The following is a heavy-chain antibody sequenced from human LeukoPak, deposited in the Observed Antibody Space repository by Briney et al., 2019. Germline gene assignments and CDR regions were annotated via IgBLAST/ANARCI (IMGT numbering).Heavy chain of an antibody. J-gene: IGHJ5*02. CDR1: GGSCADYY. Sequence: KASETLSLTCAVHGGSCADYYWSWIRQPPGKGLEWIGEIHPHGIFYYNSSLVSRVTISIDTSKSQFSLRQTSVPAADTAFYYCARGRDRSKAGDLWGQGSLVTVSS. CDR2: IHPHGIF. D-gene: IGHD5-24*01. CDR3: ARGRDRSKAGDL. V-gene: IGHV4-34*01.